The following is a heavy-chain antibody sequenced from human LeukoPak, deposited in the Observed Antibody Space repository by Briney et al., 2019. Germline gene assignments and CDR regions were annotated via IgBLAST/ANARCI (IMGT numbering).Heavy chain of an antibody. CDR2: IFTDGSTT. CDR1: EFNFFSYG. D-gene: IGHD2-21*02. J-gene: IGHJ4*01. Sequence: PGGSLRLSCVASEFNFFSYGLHWVRQAPGKVLSWVSRIFTDGSTTSYADSVKGRFTISRDNAKNTLYLEMKSLRVEDTAVYYCARELPREVTLDYWGQGTLVTVSP. CDR3: ARELPREVTLDY. V-gene: IGHV3-74*01.